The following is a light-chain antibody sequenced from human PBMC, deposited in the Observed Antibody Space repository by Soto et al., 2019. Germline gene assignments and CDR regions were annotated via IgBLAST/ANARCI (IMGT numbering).Light chain of an antibody. Sequence: DIQMTQSPSSLSASVGDRVTITCRTSQGIRSLLSWYQQKPGKAPKRLIYAASSLQSEVPSRFSGSGSGTEFTLTISSLHPEDFATYYCLQHYNYPYTFGQGTKLEIK. V-gene: IGKV1-17*01. CDR3: LQHYNYPYT. J-gene: IGKJ2*01. CDR1: QGIRSL. CDR2: AAS.